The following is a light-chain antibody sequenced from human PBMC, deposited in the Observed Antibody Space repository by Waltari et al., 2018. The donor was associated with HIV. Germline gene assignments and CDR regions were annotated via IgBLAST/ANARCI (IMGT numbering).Light chain of an antibody. V-gene: IGKV1-27*01. J-gene: IGKJ3*01. CDR2: AAS. Sequence: DIQMTQSPSSLSASVGDRVTISCRASQGISNSLAWYQKKPGKAPKLLIYAASTLQLGVSSRFNGSGSGTDFTLTISGLRPEDFATYYCQKYSNAPFTFGTGTTVDIK. CDR1: QGISNS. CDR3: QKYSNAPFT.